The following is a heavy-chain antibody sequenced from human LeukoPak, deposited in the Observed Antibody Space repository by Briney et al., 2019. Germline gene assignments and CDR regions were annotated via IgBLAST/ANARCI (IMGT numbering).Heavy chain of an antibody. CDR2: IYYSGST. CDR3: ARHNYDILTGPNWFDP. V-gene: IGHV4-59*01. Sequence: PSETLSLTCTVSGGSISSYYWSWIRQPPGKGLEWIGYIYYSGSTNYNPSLKSRVTISVDTPKNQFSLKLSSVTAADTAVYYCARHNYDILTGPNWFDPWGQGTLVTVSS. D-gene: IGHD3-9*01. CDR1: GGSISSYY. J-gene: IGHJ5*02.